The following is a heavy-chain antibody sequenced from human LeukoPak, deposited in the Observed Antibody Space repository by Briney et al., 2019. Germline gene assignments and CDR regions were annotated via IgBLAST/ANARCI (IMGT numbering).Heavy chain of an antibody. CDR1: GGTFISYA. CDR3: ARDKVRVSWFDP. CDR2: IIPIFGTA. V-gene: IGHV1-69*05. D-gene: IGHD3-22*01. J-gene: IGHJ5*02. Sequence: ASVKVSCKASGGTFISYAISWVRQAPGQGLEWMGRIIPIFGTANYAQKFQGRVTITTDESTSTAYMELNSLRSEDTAVYYCARDKVRVSWFDPWGQGTLVTVSS.